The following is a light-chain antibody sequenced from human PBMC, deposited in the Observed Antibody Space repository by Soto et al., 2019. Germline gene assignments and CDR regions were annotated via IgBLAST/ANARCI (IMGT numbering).Light chain of an antibody. V-gene: IGKV3-15*01. CDR1: QSVYSN. Sequence: EMVMTQLPATLSVSPGERATLSCRASQSVYSNLAWYQQKPGQAPRLLIYGASTRATGIPARVSGSGSGTEFTLTISSLKSEDFAVYYCQQYNNWPLTFGPGTKVDIK. CDR3: QQYNNWPLT. J-gene: IGKJ1*01. CDR2: GAS.